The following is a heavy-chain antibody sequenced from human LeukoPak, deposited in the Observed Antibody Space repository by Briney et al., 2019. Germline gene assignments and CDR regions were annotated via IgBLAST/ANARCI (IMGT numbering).Heavy chain of an antibody. V-gene: IGHV1-2*04. D-gene: IGHD6-13*01. Sequence: ASVKVSCKASGYTFTGYYMHWVRQAPGQGLEWMGWINPNSGGTNYAQKFQGWVTMTRDTSISTAYMELSRLRSDDTAVYYCARDPGSSSPSFDYWGQGTLVTVSS. J-gene: IGHJ4*02. CDR2: INPNSGGT. CDR1: GYTFTGYY. CDR3: ARDPGSSSPSFDY.